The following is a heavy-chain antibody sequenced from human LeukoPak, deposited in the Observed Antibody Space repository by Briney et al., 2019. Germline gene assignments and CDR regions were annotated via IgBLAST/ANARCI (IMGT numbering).Heavy chain of an antibody. CDR1: GFTFSTCG. V-gene: IGHV3-23*01. CDR2: ISGNDDGT. CDR3: AKRGPIYSASPGNYFDY. D-gene: IGHD3-10*01. J-gene: IGHJ4*02. Sequence: GGSLRLSCTASGFTFSTCGMTWVRQAPGKRLEWVSSISGNDDGTYYADSVKGRFTISRDNSKNTLYLQMNSLRAEDTAIYYCAKRGPIYSASPGNYFDYWGQGTLVTVSS.